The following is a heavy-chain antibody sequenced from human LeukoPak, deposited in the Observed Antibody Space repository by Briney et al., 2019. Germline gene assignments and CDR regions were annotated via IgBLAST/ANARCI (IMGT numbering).Heavy chain of an antibody. D-gene: IGHD5-24*01. J-gene: IGHJ1*01. CDR1: GFTLSSYG. CDR3: ARGDGYNDAEDLQH. Sequence: GRSLRLSCAASGFTLSSYGMHWVRQAPSKGLEWVAVIWYDGSNKYYGDSVKGRFTISRDNSKKTLYLQMNSLRVEDTAVYYCARGDGYNDAEDLQHWGQGTLVTVS. CDR2: IWYDGSNK. V-gene: IGHV3-33*01.